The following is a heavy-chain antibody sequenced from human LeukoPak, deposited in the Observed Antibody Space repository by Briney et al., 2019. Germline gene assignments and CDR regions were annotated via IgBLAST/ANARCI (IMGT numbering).Heavy chain of an antibody. Sequence: GGSLRLSCAASGFTFSSYWMSWVRQAPGKGLEWVANIKQDGSEKYYVDSVKGRFTISRDNAKNSLYLQMDSLRAEDTAVYYCARELVEQYFDYWGQGTLVTVSS. CDR3: ARELVEQYFDY. D-gene: IGHD2-15*01. CDR1: GFTFSSYW. J-gene: IGHJ4*02. CDR2: IKQDGSEK. V-gene: IGHV3-7*03.